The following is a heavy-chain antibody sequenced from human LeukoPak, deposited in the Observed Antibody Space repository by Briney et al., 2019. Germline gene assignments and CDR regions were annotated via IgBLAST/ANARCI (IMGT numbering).Heavy chain of an antibody. J-gene: IGHJ3*02. D-gene: IGHD3-22*01. Sequence: SETLSLTCAVYGGSFSGYYWSWIRQPPGKGLEWIGEINHSGSTNYNPSLKSRVTISVDTSKSQFSLKLSSVTAADTAVYYCARGPQYYYDSSGEGPNAFDIWGQGTMVTVSS. CDR3: ARGPQYYYDSSGEGPNAFDI. CDR2: INHSGST. CDR1: GGSFSGYY. V-gene: IGHV4-34*01.